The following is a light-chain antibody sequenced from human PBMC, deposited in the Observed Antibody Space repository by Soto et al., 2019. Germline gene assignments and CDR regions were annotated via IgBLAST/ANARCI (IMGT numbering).Light chain of an antibody. Sequence: DIHMTQSPSSLSAALGDRVTITLRASQSINAWLAWYQQKPGKAPKLLIYAASSLQSGVPSRFSGSGSGTDFTLTIRSLQPEDFATYYCQQPISFPITFGQGTRLEIK. J-gene: IGKJ5*01. V-gene: IGKV1-12*01. CDR1: QSINAW. CDR3: QQPISFPIT. CDR2: AAS.